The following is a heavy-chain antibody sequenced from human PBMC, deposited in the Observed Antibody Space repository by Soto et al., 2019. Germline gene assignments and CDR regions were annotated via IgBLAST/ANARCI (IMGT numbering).Heavy chain of an antibody. CDR3: VRDQIFRVVINSNGFDP. J-gene: IGHJ5*02. Sequence: TPVKVSCKASGYTFSRYGIMWVRQAPGQGLRRMGIASAYKGNTNSAEKLRGRLTLTTDASTTTAKTEMKRPKSDDTSIYYCVRDQIFRVVINSNGFDPWGQGTLVTVSS. CDR2: ASAYKGNT. V-gene: IGHV1-18*01. D-gene: IGHD3-3*01. CDR1: GYTFSRYG.